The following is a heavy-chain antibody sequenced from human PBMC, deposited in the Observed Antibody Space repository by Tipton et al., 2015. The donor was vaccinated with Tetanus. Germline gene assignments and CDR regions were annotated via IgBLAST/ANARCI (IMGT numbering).Heavy chain of an antibody. CDR2: IYYSGST. CDR3: ARNYDNYQSPDY. CDR1: GGSISSSDDY. J-gene: IGHJ4*02. D-gene: IGHD3-22*01. V-gene: IGHV4-30-4*01. Sequence: TLSLTCSVSGGSISSSDDYWIWIRQPPGKGLEWIGYIYYSGSTYYNPSLKSRVSMSVDTSKNQFSLKLSPVTAADTAVYYCARNYDNYQSPDYWGQGTLVTVSS.